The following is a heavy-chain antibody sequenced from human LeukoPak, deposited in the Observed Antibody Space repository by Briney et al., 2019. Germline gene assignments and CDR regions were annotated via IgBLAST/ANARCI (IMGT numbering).Heavy chain of an antibody. CDR1: GGSINTYY. CDR3: ARENVGATFGY. V-gene: IGHV4-59*01. J-gene: IGHJ4*02. Sequence: SETLSLTCTVSGGSINTYYWTWIRQPPGKGLEWIGYIYHSGSTSYNPSLKSRVTISVDTSKNQFSLKLSSVTAADTAVYYCARENVGATFGYWGQGTLVTVSS. CDR2: IYHSGST. D-gene: IGHD1-26*01.